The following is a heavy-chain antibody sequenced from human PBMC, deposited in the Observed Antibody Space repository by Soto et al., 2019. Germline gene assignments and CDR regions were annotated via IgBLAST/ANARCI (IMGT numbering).Heavy chain of an antibody. CDR1: GGFVSSGSYY. CDR2: MSHSGGT. CDR3: ARVERGTATTVVDAFDI. Sequence: QVQLQQWGAGLLKPSETLSLTCAVYGGFVSSGSYYCSWIRQPPGKGLEWIGEMSHSGGTHFNPSLKSRVTLSVDTSKNQFSLKMSSVTAADTALYYCARVERGTATTVVDAFDIWGPGTMVTVSS. J-gene: IGHJ3*02. D-gene: IGHD1-1*01. V-gene: IGHV4-34*01.